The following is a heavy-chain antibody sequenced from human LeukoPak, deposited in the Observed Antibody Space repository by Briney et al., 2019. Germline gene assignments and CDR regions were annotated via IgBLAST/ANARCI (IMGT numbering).Heavy chain of an antibody. CDR3: ARDKGDYAMDY. J-gene: IGHJ4*02. CDR2: LSYDGNNN. D-gene: IGHD4-17*01. CDR1: GFTFSSYS. Sequence: PGGSLRLSCSASGFTFSSYSIHWVRQAPGKGLEWVAVLSYDGNNNYYADAVKGRFTISRDTSKNSLYLQMNSLRAEDTAVYYCARDKGDYAMDYWGQGTLVTVSS. V-gene: IGHV3-30*04.